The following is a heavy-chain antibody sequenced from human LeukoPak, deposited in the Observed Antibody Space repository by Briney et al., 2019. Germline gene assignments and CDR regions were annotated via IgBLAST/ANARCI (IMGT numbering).Heavy chain of an antibody. CDR2: IYHSGST. J-gene: IGHJ4*02. D-gene: IGHD3-22*01. CDR3: ARDAWRPLNYYDSSGYNY. Sequence: SETLSLTCTVSGYSISSGYYWGWIRQPPGKGLEWIGSIYHSGSTYYNPSLKSRVTISVDTSKNQFSLKLSSVTAADTAVYYCARDAWRPLNYYDSSGYNYWGQGTLVTVSS. V-gene: IGHV4-38-2*02. CDR1: GYSISSGYY.